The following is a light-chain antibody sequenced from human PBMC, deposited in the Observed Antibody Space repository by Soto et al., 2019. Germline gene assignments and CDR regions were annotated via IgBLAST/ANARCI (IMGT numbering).Light chain of an antibody. CDR3: HQYNDWPSWT. CDR1: ESVSNN. Sequence: ERVVTQSPATLSLSPGERATLSCRASESVSNNFSCSHQKAAQAPRLLLYCASSSATGVPARFIGSGSETAFTLPISSLQPPDFAIYYCHQYNDWPSWTFGQGTKVDIK. V-gene: IGKV3-15*01. J-gene: IGKJ1*01. CDR2: CAS.